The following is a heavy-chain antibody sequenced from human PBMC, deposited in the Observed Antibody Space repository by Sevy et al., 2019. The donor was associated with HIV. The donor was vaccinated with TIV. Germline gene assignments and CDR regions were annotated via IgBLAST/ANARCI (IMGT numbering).Heavy chain of an antibody. CDR1: GYSISSGYY. J-gene: IGHJ6*02. V-gene: IGHV4-38-2*01. CDR3: ARASGSDKLDYYGMDV. Sequence: SETLSLTCAVSGYSISSGYYWGWIRQSPGKGLEWIGNIYHSGTTYYNPSLKSRVTISVDTSKNQFSLRLRSVTATDTAVYYCARASGSDKLDYYGMDVWGQGTTVTVSS. D-gene: IGHD2-21*02. CDR2: IYHSGTT.